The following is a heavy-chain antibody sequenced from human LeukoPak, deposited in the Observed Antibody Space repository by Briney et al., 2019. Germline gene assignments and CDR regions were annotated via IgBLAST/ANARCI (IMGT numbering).Heavy chain of an antibody. D-gene: IGHD4-17*01. Sequence: PGGSLRLSCAASGFTFNSHWMYWVRQAPGKGLVWVSRINSDGSSTSYADSVKGRFTISRDNAKNTLYLQVNSLRVEDTAVYYCASPQSGDYGALYFQHWGPGTLVTVSS. CDR1: GFTFNSHW. CDR2: INSDGSST. V-gene: IGHV3-74*01. CDR3: ASPQSGDYGALYFQH. J-gene: IGHJ1*01.